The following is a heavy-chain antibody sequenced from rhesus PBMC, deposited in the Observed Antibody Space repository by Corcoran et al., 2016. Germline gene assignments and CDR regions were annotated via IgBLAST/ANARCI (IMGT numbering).Heavy chain of an antibody. D-gene: IGHD3-34*01. CDR3: AVSGVILGSLDV. CDR2: FSYSGNS. V-gene: IGHV4-122*02. J-gene: IGHJ5-2*02. Sequence: QMQLQESGPGLVRPSETLSPTCAVSGCSISRGHRYWVWLRQPPGKELEWVGYFSYSGNSIYNPSLKSRVTISRDTSKNHFSLKLTSVTAADTGVYYCAVSGVILGSLDVWGRGVLVTVSS. CDR1: GCSISRGHRY.